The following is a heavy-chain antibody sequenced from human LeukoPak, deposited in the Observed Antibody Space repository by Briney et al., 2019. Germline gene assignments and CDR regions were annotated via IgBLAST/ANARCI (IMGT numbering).Heavy chain of an antibody. J-gene: IGHJ4*02. CDR1: GGSISSYY. Sequence: SETLSLTCTVSGGSISSYYWSWIRQPPGKGLEWIGYIYYSGSTYYNPSLKSRVTISVDTSKNQFSLKLSSVTAADTAVYYCARDPAPTYYYDSSGYLDYWGQGTLVTVSS. CDR2: IYYSGST. V-gene: IGHV4-59*12. D-gene: IGHD3-22*01. CDR3: ARDPAPTYYYDSSGYLDY.